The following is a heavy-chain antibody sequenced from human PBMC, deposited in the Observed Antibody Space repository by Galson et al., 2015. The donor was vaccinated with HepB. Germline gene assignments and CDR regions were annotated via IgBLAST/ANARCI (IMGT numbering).Heavy chain of an antibody. D-gene: IGHD4-17*01. J-gene: IGHJ6*02. Sequence: SLRLSCAASGFTFSRYAMHWVRQAPGKGLEWVAVISYDGSNKYYADSVKGRFTISRDNSKNTLYLQMNGLRAEDTAVYYCAREGDDYGDYVSGDYYGMDVWGLETTGTVS. CDR2: ISYDGSNK. CDR3: AREGDDYGDYVSGDYYGMDV. CDR1: GFTFSRYA. V-gene: IGHV3-30-3*01.